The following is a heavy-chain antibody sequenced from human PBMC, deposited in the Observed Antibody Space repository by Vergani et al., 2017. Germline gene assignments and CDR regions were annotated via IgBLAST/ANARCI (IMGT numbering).Heavy chain of an antibody. CDR1: GYSFTSYW. J-gene: IGHJ4*02. D-gene: IGHD2-2*01. CDR2: IYPGDSDT. Sequence: EVQLVQSGAEVKKPGESLKLSCKGSGYSFTSYWIGWVRQMPGKGLEWMGIIYPGDSDTRYTPAFQGQVTISAAKSISTAYLQWSSLKSSDTAMYYCARSSTSEILGYFDYWVQGTLVTGSS. CDR3: ARSSTSEILGYFDY. V-gene: IGHV5-51*03.